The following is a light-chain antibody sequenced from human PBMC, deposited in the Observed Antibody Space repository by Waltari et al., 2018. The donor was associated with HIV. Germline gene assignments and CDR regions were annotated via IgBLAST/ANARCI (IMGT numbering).Light chain of an antibody. CDR1: NIGSRS. J-gene: IGLJ2*01. Sequence: YELTQPPSVSVAPGQTATITCGGDNIGSRSVHWYQQEAGQAPVLVFYDDTDRPSGIPERFSGSKSGNTATLTISRVEAGDEADYYCQVWASNSAYVVFGGRTKLTVL. CDR3: QVWASNSAYVV. CDR2: DDT. V-gene: IGLV3-21*02.